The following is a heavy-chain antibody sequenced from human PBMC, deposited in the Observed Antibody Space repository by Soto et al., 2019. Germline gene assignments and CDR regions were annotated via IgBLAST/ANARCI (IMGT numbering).Heavy chain of an antibody. Sequence: EVQLVESGGGLVQPGGSLKLSCAASGFTFSASAMHWVRQASGKGLEWVGRIRSKANSYATSYAASVKGRFVISRDDSKNTAYLQMNSLKTEDTAVYFCTTHGYCSSSSCYRVDYWGQGTLVTVSS. CDR1: GFTFSASA. J-gene: IGHJ4*02. CDR2: IRSKANSYAT. D-gene: IGHD2-2*03. V-gene: IGHV3-73*01. CDR3: TTHGYCSSSSCYRVDY.